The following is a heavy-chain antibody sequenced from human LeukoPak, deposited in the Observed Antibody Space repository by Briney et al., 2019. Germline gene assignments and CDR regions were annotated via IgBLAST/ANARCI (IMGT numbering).Heavy chain of an antibody. J-gene: IGHJ4*02. Sequence: GGSLRLSCAASGFTVSSNYMSWVRQAPGKGLEWVSVIYSGGSTYYADSVEGRFTISRDNSKNTLYLQMNSLRAEDTAVYYCARPRHYDILTGYHTPDYWGQGTLVTVSS. V-gene: IGHV3-53*01. CDR3: ARPRHYDILTGYHTPDY. CDR2: IYSGGST. CDR1: GFTVSSNY. D-gene: IGHD3-9*01.